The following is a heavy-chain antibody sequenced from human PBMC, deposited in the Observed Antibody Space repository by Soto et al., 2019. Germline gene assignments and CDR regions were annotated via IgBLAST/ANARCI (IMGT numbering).Heavy chain of an antibody. Sequence: GASVKVSCKASGYTFTGYYMHWVRQAPGQGFEWMGRISPKSGGTNYAQKFQGRVTMTWDTSLNTAYMELSSLISEDTAVYYCARPPGYISDWDYFELWGQGTLVTVSS. D-gene: IGHD2-21*02. CDR2: ISPKSGGT. CDR1: GYTFTGYY. V-gene: IGHV1-2*02. CDR3: ARPPGYISDWDYFEL. J-gene: IGHJ4*02.